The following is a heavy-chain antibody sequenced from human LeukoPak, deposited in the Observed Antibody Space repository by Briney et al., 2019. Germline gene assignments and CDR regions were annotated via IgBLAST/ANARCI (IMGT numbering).Heavy chain of an antibody. V-gene: IGHV1-18*01. D-gene: IGHD3-22*01. Sequence: WASVKVSCKASGYAFTSYSISWVRQAPGQGLEWMGWISAYNGNTNYAQRFQGRVTMTTDTSTSTAYMELRSLRSDDTAVYYCARYYYDSSGPIDYWGQGTLVTVSS. CDR2: ISAYNGNT. CDR3: ARYYYDSSGPIDY. CDR1: GYAFTSYS. J-gene: IGHJ4*02.